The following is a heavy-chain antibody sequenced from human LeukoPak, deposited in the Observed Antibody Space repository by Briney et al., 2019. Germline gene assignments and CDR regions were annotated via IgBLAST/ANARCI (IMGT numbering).Heavy chain of an antibody. Sequence: GASVRVSCKASGYTFTGYYMHWVRQAPGQGLEWMGWINPNSGGTNYAQKFQGRVTMTRDTSISTAYMELSRLRSDDTAVYYCARVRGSGIGMDYWGQGTLVTVSS. V-gene: IGHV1-2*02. D-gene: IGHD3-10*01. CDR3: ARVRGSGIGMDY. CDR2: INPNSGGT. J-gene: IGHJ4*02. CDR1: GYTFTGYY.